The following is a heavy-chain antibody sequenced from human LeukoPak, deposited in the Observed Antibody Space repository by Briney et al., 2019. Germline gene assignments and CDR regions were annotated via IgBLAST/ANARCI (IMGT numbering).Heavy chain of an antibody. CDR1: GYSFTTYG. CDR2: IIPIFGTA. D-gene: IGHD3-10*01. V-gene: IGHV1-69*13. J-gene: IGHJ3*01. Sequence: SVKVSCKASGYSFTTYGISWVRQAPGQGLEWMGGIIPIFGTAKYAQKFQDRVTSTADESTSTAYMELSSLRSEDTAVYYCAGTYYYATWGRAFDLWGEGTMVTVSS. CDR3: AGTYYYATWGRAFDL.